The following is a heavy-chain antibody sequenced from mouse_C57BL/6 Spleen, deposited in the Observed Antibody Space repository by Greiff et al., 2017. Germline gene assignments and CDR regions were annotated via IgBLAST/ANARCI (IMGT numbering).Heavy chain of an antibody. CDR3: ATRDYDFAY. CDR2: IWGGGST. Sequence: QVQLKESGPGLVAPSQSLSISCTVSGFSFTSYGVDWVRQPPGEGLEWLGGIWGGGSTNYNSALMSRLSISKDNSKSQVFLKMNSLQTDDTARYYCATRDYDFAYWGQGTLVTVAA. CDR1: GFSFTSYG. V-gene: IGHV2-9*01. J-gene: IGHJ3*01. D-gene: IGHD2-4*01.